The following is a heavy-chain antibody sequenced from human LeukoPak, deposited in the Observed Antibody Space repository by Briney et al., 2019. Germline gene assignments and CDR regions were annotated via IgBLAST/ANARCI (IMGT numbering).Heavy chain of an antibody. CDR2: ISPGGDTI. Sequence: DPGGSLRLSCAASGFSFTIYAMSWVRQAPGKGLEWVSAISPGGDTIYYLDSVKGRFTISRDNSKNTLYLQMNSLRAEDTAVYYCVRRATVVGPAPFDHWGQGTMVTVSS. CDR1: GFSFTIYA. J-gene: IGHJ4*02. V-gene: IGHV3-23*01. CDR3: VRRATVVGPAPFDH. D-gene: IGHD4-23*01.